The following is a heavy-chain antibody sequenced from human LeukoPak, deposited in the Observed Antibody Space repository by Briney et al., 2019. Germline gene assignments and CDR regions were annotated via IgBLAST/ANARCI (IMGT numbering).Heavy chain of an antibody. CDR3: ARAYRRFSLYWFDP. D-gene: IGHD3-3*01. V-gene: IGHV4-39*07. J-gene: IGHJ5*02. Sequence: PSETLSLTCTVSGGSISSGPYYWGWIRQPPGKGLEWIGTIYYSGSTDYNPSLKSRVTISVDTSKNHFSLNLSSVTAADTAMYYCARAYRRFSLYWFDPWGQGTLVTVSS. CDR1: GGSISSGPYY. CDR2: IYYSGST.